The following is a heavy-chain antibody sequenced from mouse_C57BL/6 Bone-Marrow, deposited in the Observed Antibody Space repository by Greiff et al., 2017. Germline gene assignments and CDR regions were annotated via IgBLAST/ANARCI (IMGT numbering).Heavy chain of an antibody. CDR2: IDPSDSYT. CDR3: ATYGNFGYFDV. CDR1: GYTFTSYW. V-gene: IGHV1-50*01. D-gene: IGHD2-1*01. J-gene: IGHJ1*03. Sequence: VQLQQPGAELVKPGASVKLSCKASGYTFTSYWMQWVKQRPGQGLEWIGEIDPSDSYTNYNQKFKGKATLTVDTSSSTAYMQLSSLTSEDSAVYYCATYGNFGYFDVWGTGTTVTVSS.